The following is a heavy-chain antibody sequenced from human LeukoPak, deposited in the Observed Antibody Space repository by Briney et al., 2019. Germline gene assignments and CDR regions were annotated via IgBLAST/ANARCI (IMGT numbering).Heavy chain of an antibody. J-gene: IGHJ4*02. CDR1: GFTFSSYA. CDR3: AKERQWLDYFDY. CDR2: ISGSGGST. Sequence: GGSLRLSCAAYGFTFSSYAMSWVRQAPGKWLEWVSAISGSGGSTYYADSVKGRFTISRDNSKNTLYLQMNSLRAEDTAVYYCAKERQWLDYFDYWGQGTLVTVSS. V-gene: IGHV3-23*01. D-gene: IGHD6-19*01.